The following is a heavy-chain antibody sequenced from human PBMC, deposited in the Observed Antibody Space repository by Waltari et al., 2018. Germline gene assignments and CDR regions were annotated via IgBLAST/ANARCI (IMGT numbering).Heavy chain of an antibody. CDR2: IYHSGST. CDR3: ATAPDAFQIIN. Sequence: QVQLQESGPGLVKPSETLSLTCAVSGYSISSGYYWGWIRQPPGKGLEWIGSIYHSGSTYYNPSLKSRVTISVDTSKNQFSLKLSSVTAADTAVYYCATAPDAFQIINWGQGTLVTVSS. V-gene: IGHV4-38-2*01. J-gene: IGHJ4*02. D-gene: IGHD2-2*01. CDR1: GYSISSGYY.